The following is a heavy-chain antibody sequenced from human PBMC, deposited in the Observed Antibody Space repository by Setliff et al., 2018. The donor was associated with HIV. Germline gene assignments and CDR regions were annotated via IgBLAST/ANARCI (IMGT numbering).Heavy chain of an antibody. D-gene: IGHD3-22*01. CDR1: GYSISSGYY. Sequence: SETLSLTCTVSGYSISSGYYWGWIRQPPGKGLEWIGSVYYSGRTYYNPSLKSRVTISVDTSKNQFSLKLSSVTAAGTAVYYCARVGWDYYDSSGVGEFDYWGQGTLVTVSS. CDR3: ARVGWDYYDSSGVGEFDY. V-gene: IGHV4-38-2*02. CDR2: VYYSGRT. J-gene: IGHJ4*02.